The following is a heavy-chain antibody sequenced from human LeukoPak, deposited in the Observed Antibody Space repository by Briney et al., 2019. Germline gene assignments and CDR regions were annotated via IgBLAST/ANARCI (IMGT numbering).Heavy chain of an antibody. CDR1: GGSVSSSRYY. D-gene: IGHD3-22*01. V-gene: IGHV4-39*01. J-gene: IGHJ4*02. Sequence: KPSETLSLTCPVSGGSVSSSRYYWGWIRQPPGKGLEWIGSIYYTGSTYYKPSLKSRVTISVDASKNQISLKLSSVTAADTAVYFCARGEGRIVARWGQGTLVTVSS. CDR3: ARGEGRIVAR. CDR2: IYYTGST.